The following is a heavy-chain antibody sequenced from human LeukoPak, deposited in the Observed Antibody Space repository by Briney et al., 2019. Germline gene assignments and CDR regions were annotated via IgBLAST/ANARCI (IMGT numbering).Heavy chain of an antibody. CDR2: IWYDGSNK. D-gene: IGHD3-9*01. CDR1: GFTFSSYG. J-gene: IGHJ6*04. V-gene: IGHV3-33*01. CDR3: ARDRIDILTGYPPHGMDV. Sequence: GGSLRLSCAASGFTFSSYGMHWVRQAPGKGLEWVAVIWYDGSNKYYADSAKGRFTISRDNSKNTLYLQMNSLRAEDTAVYYCARDRIDILTGYPPHGMDVWGKGTTVTVSS.